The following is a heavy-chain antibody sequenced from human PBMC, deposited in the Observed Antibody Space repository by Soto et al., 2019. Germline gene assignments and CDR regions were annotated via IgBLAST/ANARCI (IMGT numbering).Heavy chain of an antibody. V-gene: IGHV3-23*01. D-gene: IGHD3-22*01. CDR3: AKDRHRSGSPHPSDY. CDR2: ISGSGGTT. CDR1: GFTFSNEA. J-gene: IGHJ4*02. Sequence: GGSLRLSCAASGFTFSNEAMTCVRLIPENEPEWVSEISGSGGTTYSADFVKGRFTISRDNSKNTLYLQMNSLRAEDTAVYYCAKDRHRSGSPHPSDYWGQGTLVTVSS.